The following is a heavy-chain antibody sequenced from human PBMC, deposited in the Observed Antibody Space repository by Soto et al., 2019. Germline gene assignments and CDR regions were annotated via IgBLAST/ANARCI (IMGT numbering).Heavy chain of an antibody. CDR1: GFTFTSQA. V-gene: IGHV3-23*01. J-gene: IGHJ4*01. D-gene: IGHD3-10*01. Sequence: PGGSLRLSCAASGFTFTSQAMSWVRQAPGKGLEWVAGVSKSGDGTYYTDSVKGRFSISRDNSKNTLHLQMNSLRAEDTAVYYCVKGISYPDYWGQGTLVTV. CDR2: VSKSGDGT. CDR3: VKGISYPDY.